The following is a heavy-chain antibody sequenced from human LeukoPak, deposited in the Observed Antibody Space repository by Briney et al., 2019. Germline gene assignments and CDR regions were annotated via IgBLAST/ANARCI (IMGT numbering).Heavy chain of an antibody. CDR2: ISDGGSDT. D-gene: IGHD4-17*01. CDR1: GFTFSTYA. J-gene: IGHJ4*02. CDR3: AKALYGDYGRFDY. V-gene: IGHV3-23*01. Sequence: GGSLRLSCAASGFTFSTYAMSWVRQAPGKGLDWFSTISDGGSDTHYADSVKGRFTISRDDSKNTLYLQMNSLRAEDTAVYYCAKALYGDYGRFDYWGQGTLVTVSS.